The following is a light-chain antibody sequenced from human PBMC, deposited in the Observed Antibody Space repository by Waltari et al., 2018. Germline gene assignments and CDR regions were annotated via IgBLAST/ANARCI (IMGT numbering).Light chain of an antibody. J-gene: IGLJ3*02. CDR1: SGHSTNV. Sequence: QLVLTQSPSASASLGASVKLTCTLSSGHSTNVVAWLQQQPEKGPRFLMKVNRAGSHTKGDEIPDRFSCASSGAERYLTISSLQSEEETDYYGQTGGHGTWVFGGGTKLTVL. CDR3: QTGGHGTWV. CDR2: VNRAGSH. V-gene: IGLV4-69*01.